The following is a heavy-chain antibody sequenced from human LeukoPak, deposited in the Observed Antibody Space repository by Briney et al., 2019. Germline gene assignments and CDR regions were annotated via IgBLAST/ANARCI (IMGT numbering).Heavy chain of an antibody. CDR1: GDSVSSNSAA. Sequence: SQTLSLTFVISGDSVSSNSAAWNWIRQSPSRGLEWLGRTYYRSKWYSDYAVSVRSRITINPDTSKNQFSLQLNSVTPEDTAVYYCAYYGDPPYNWFDPWGQGTLVTVSS. D-gene: IGHD3-10*01. V-gene: IGHV6-1*01. CDR2: TYYRSKWYS. CDR3: AYYGDPPYNWFDP. J-gene: IGHJ5*02.